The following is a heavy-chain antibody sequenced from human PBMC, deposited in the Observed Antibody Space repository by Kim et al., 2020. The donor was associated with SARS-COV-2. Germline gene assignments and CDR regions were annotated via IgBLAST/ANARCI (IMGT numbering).Heavy chain of an antibody. J-gene: IGHJ6*02. V-gene: IGHV3-7*01. D-gene: IGHD6-19*01. CDR1: QFRFTTGL. CDR3: ARYVRVDGGWYAGHYVYYGMDI. Sequence: GGSLRLSCAASQFRFTTGLMTRVRQAPGKGLEWVANINQDGSRTYYADSVKGRFYISRDNAQNSVYLQMIRLKVEDTAVYYCARYVRVDGGWYAGHYVYYGMDIWGQGTTVTVS. CDR2: INQDGSRT.